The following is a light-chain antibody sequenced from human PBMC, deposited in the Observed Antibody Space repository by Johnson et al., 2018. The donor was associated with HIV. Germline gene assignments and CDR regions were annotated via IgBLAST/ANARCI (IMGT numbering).Light chain of an antibody. V-gene: IGLV1-51*01. CDR1: SSNIGNNY. J-gene: IGLJ1*01. CDR2: ENN. Sequence: QSVLTQPPSVSAAPGQKVTISCSGSSSNIGNNYVSWYQQLPGTAPKLLIYENNKRPSGIPDRFSGSKSGTSATLGLTGPPTGDEADYYCGTWDSSLSAGVFGTGTKVTVL. CDR3: GTWDSSLSAGV.